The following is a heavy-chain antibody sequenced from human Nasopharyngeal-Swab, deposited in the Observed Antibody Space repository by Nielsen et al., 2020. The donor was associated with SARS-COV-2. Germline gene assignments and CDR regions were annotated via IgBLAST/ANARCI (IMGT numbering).Heavy chain of an antibody. CDR2: ISSSSSTI. CDR3: ARSDITIFGVVIMRYYFDY. CDR1: GFTFSSYS. Sequence: GSLRLSCAASGFTFSSYSMNWVRQAPGKGLEWVSYISSSSSTIYYADSVKGRFTISRDNAKNSLYLQMNSLRAEDTAVYYCARSDITIFGVVIMRYYFDYWGQGTLVTVSS. J-gene: IGHJ4*02. V-gene: IGHV3-48*01. D-gene: IGHD3-3*01.